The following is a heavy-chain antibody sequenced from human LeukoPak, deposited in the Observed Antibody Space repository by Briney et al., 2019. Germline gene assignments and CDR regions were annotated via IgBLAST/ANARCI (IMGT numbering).Heavy chain of an antibody. CDR3: AREASGWLQIDY. J-gene: IGHJ4*02. Sequence: PGGSLRLSCAASGFTFSGYWMSWVRQAPGKGLEWVANIKQDGSEKYYVDSVKGRFTISRDNAKNSLYLQMNSLRAEDTAVYYCAREASGWLQIDYWGQGTLVTVSS. CDR2: IKQDGSEK. D-gene: IGHD6-19*01. CDR1: GFTFSGYW. V-gene: IGHV3-7*01.